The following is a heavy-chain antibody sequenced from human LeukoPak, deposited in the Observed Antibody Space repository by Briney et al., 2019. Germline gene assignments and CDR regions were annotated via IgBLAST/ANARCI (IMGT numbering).Heavy chain of an antibody. CDR3: ARRYSGSYYVVDY. CDR1: GYSFTSYW. CDR2: IYPGDSDT. D-gene: IGHD1-26*01. V-gene: IGHV5-51*01. Sequence: GESLKISCKGSGYSFTSYWIGWVRQMPGKGLEWLGIIYPGDSDTRYSPSFQGQVAISADKSISTAYLQWSSLKASDTAMYYCARRYSGSYYVVDYWGQGTLVTVSS. J-gene: IGHJ4*02.